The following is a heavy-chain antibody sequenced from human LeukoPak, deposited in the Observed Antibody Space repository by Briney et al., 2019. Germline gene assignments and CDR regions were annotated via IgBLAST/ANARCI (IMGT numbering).Heavy chain of an antibody. CDR3: ARQDGVVPAAIPEYADY. V-gene: IGHV5-51*01. CDR1: GYSFTSYW. J-gene: IGHJ4*02. D-gene: IGHD2-2*02. Sequence: GESLKISCKGSGYSFTSYWIGWVRQMPGKGLEWMGIIYPGDSDTRYSPSFQGQVTISADKSISTAYLQWSSLKASDTAMYYCARQDGVVPAAIPEYADYWGQGTLVTVSS. CDR2: IYPGDSDT.